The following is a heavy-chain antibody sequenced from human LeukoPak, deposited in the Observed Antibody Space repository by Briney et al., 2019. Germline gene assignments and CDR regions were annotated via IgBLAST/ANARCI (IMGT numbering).Heavy chain of an antibody. Sequence: ASVKVSCKASGYTFTSYGISWVRQAPGQGLEWMGWISAYNGNTNYAQKLQGRVTMTTDTSTSTACMELRSLRSDDTAVYYCARAANWGLSGFDYWGQGTLVTVSS. CDR2: ISAYNGNT. D-gene: IGHD7-27*01. V-gene: IGHV1-18*01. J-gene: IGHJ4*02. CDR3: ARAANWGLSGFDY. CDR1: GYTFTSYG.